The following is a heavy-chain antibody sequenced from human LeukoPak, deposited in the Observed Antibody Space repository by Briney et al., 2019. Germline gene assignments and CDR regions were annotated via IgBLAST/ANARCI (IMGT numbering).Heavy chain of an antibody. D-gene: IGHD6-19*01. CDR2: ISGSGSST. CDR1: GFTFSSYS. CDR3: ARDRPASGWRFGEGSKRPHYFDY. J-gene: IGHJ4*02. V-gene: IGHV3-23*01. Sequence: GGSLRLSCAASGFTFSSYSMNWVRQAPGKGLEWVSSISGSGSSTYYTDSVKGRFTISRDNSKNTLYLQMNSLRAEDTAVYFCARDRPASGWRFGEGSKRPHYFDYWGQGTLVTVSS.